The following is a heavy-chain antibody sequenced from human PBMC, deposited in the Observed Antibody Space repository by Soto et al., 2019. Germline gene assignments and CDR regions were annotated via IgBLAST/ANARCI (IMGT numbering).Heavy chain of an antibody. CDR2: INPSGGST. V-gene: IGHV1-46*01. CDR3: ARAINSRTRNYDFWSGYSNWFDP. CDR1: GYTFTSYY. Sequence: ASVKVSCKASGYTFTSYYMHWVRQAPGQGLEWMGIINPSGGSTSYAQKFQGRVTMTRDTSTSTVYMELSSLRSEDTAVYYCARAINSRTRNYDFWSGYSNWFDPWGQGTLVTVS. J-gene: IGHJ5*02. D-gene: IGHD3-3*01.